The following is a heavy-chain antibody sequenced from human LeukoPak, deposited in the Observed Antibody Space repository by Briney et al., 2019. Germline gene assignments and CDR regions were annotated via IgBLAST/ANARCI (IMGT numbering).Heavy chain of an antibody. V-gene: IGHV3-21*01. D-gene: IGHD3-10*01. CDR2: ISSSSSYI. Sequence: GGSLRLSCAASGFTFSSYAMSWVRQAPGKGLEWVSSISSSSSYIYYADSVKGRFTISRDNAKNSLYLQMNSLRAEDTAVYYCATNVGVQGSWGQGTLVTVSS. CDR3: ATNVGVQGS. CDR1: GFTFSSYA. J-gene: IGHJ4*02.